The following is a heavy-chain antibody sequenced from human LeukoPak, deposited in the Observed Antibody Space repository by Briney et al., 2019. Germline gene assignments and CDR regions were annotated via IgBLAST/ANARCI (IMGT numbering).Heavy chain of an antibody. J-gene: IGHJ6*02. CDR1: GYTFTGYY. V-gene: IGHV1-2*02. CDR3: ARDRYYDFWSGYRMHNYYYYYGMDV. D-gene: IGHD3-3*01. CDR2: INPNSGGT. Sequence: PRASVKVSCKASGYTFTGYYMHWVRQAPGQGLEWMGWINPNSGGTNYAQKFQGRVTMTRHTSISTAYMELGRLRSDDTAVYYCARDRYYDFWSGYRMHNYYYYYGMDVWGQGTTVTVSS.